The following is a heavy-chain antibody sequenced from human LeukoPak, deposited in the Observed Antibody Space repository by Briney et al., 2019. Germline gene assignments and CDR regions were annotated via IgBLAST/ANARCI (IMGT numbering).Heavy chain of an antibody. D-gene: IGHD5-18*01. CDR1: IGSISNYY. J-gene: IGHJ4*02. Sequence: SETLSLTCTVSIGSISNYYWSWIRQPPGKELEWIGYISYSGSTKYNPSLKSRVTISVDTSKNQFSLKLSSVTAADTAMYYCARDSYNYGSGSLDYWGRGTLVTVSS. CDR2: ISYSGST. V-gene: IGHV4-59*01. CDR3: ARDSYNYGSGSLDY.